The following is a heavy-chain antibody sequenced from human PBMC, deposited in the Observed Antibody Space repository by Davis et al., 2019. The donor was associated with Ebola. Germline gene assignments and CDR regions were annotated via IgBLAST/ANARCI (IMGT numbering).Heavy chain of an antibody. CDR2: IYYSGST. D-gene: IGHD6-6*01. CDR1: GGSISSSSYY. CDR3: ARGRYSSSSVYFDY. J-gene: IGHJ4*03. Sequence: MPSETLSLTCTVSGGSISSSSYYWGWIRQPPGKGLEWIGSIYYSGSTYYNPSLKSRVTISVDTSKNQFSLKLSSVTAADTAVYYCARGRYSSSSVYFDYWGQGTTVTVSS. V-gene: IGHV4-39*01.